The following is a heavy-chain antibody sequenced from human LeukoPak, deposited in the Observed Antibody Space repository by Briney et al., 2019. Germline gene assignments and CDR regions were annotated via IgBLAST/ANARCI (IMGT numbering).Heavy chain of an antibody. CDR1: GGSISSGDYY. V-gene: IGHV4-30-4*08. J-gene: IGHJ4*02. CDR2: IFYSGTT. Sequence: SETLSLTCTVSGGSISSGDYYWSWIRQAPGKGLEWIGYIFYSGTTYYNPSLKSRVTISVDTSKKQSSLKLSSVTAADTAVYYCARYIRGINYFDYWGQGTLVTVSS. D-gene: IGHD3-10*01. CDR3: ARYIRGINYFDY.